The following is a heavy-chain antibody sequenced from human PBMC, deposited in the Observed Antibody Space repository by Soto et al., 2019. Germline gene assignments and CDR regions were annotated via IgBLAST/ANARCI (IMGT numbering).Heavy chain of an antibody. D-gene: IGHD6-19*01. V-gene: IGHV6-1*01. CDR1: GDSVSSNSAA. CDR2: TYYRSKWYN. Sequence: PSQTLSLTCAISGDSVSSNSAAWNWIRQSPSRGLEWLGRTYYRSKWYNDYAVSVKSRITINPDTSKNQFSLQLNSVTPEDTAVYYCARGAGTRRDYYYGMDVWGQGTTVTVSS. CDR3: ARGAGTRRDYYYGMDV. J-gene: IGHJ6*02.